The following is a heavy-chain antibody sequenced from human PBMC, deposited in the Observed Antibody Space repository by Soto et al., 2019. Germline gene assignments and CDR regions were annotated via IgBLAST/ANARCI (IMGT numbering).Heavy chain of an antibody. J-gene: IGHJ3*02. Sequence: EVQLLESGGGLVQPGGSLRLSCAASGFTFSSYAMSWVRQAPGKGLEWVSAISGSGGSTYYADSVKGRFTISRDNSKNTLYLQMNSLRAEDTARYYCGKIVRGSGTTSEGGVIWGQGTMVTVAS. D-gene: IGHD1-7*01. CDR2: ISGSGGST. V-gene: IGHV3-23*01. CDR1: GFTFSSYA. CDR3: GKIVRGSGTTSEGGVI.